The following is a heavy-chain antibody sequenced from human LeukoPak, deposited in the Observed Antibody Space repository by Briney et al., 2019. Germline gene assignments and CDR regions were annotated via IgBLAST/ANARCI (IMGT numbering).Heavy chain of an antibody. CDR2: IIPIFGTA. D-gene: IGHD6-19*01. Sequence: ASVKVSCKASGGTFSSYAISWVRQAPGQGLEWMGGIIPIFGTAIYAQKFQGRVTITADESTSTAYMELSSLRSEDTAVYYCARDQYSSGWYDYWGQGTLVTVSS. J-gene: IGHJ4*02. CDR1: GGTFSSYA. V-gene: IGHV1-69*13. CDR3: ARDQYSSGWYDY.